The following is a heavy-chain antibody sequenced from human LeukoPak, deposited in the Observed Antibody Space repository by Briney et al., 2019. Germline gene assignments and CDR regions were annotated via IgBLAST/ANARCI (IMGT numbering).Heavy chain of an antibody. CDR1: GXXFXSYA. J-gene: IGHJ4*02. V-gene: IGHV3-23*01. CDR3: TTDLRWEFPPPGY. Sequence: GGSLRLSCAASGXXFXSYAMXWXXXAPGXGLXXAXGISDSGGSTYYADSVKGRFTISRDNSKNTLYLQMNSLKPEDTAVYFCTTDLRWEFPPPGYWGQGTLVTVSS. D-gene: IGHD3-10*01. CDR2: ISDSGGST.